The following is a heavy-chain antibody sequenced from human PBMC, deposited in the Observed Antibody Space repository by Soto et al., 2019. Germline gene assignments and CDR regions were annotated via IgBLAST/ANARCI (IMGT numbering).Heavy chain of an antibody. CDR1: GGSFSGYY. CDR3: ARRYLRSSKFDP. Sequence: SETLSLTCAVYGGSFSGYYWSWIRQPPGKGLEWIGEINHSGSTNYNPSLKSRVTISVDTSKNQFSLKLSSVTAADTAVYYCARRYLRSSKFDPWGQGTLVTVS. CDR2: INHSGST. D-gene: IGHD2-15*01. V-gene: IGHV4-34*01. J-gene: IGHJ5*02.